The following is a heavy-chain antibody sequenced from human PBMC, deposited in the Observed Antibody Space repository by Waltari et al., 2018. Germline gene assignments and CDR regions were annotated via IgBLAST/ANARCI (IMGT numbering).Heavy chain of an antibody. J-gene: IGHJ6*03. CDR2: ISHTENT. V-gene: IGHV4-59*13. CDR1: GGSMSNFY. CDR3: ARGDGDLDYDYYYMDV. D-gene: IGHD4-17*01. Sequence: VQLQESGPGLVKPSETLSLTCTVSGGSMSNFYWSWIRQPPGKGPEWIGYISHTENTTYNPSLNGRVIISVETSKKQFSRKVSSLTAADTAVYYCARGDGDLDYDYYYMDVWGKGTTVTVSS.